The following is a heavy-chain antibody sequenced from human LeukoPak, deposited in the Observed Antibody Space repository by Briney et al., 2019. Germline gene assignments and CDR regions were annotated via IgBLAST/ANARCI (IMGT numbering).Heavy chain of an antibody. D-gene: IGHD5-24*01. CDR2: ISYDGSNK. J-gene: IGHJ4*02. V-gene: IGHV3-30-3*01. CDR3: AFQRRDAYRDFDY. Sequence: GGSLRLSCAASGFTFSSYAMHWVRQAPGKGLEWVAVISYDGSNKYYADSVKGRFTISRDNSKNTLYLQMNSLRADDTAIYYCAFQRRDAYRDFDYWGQGTLVTVSS. CDR1: GFTFSSYA.